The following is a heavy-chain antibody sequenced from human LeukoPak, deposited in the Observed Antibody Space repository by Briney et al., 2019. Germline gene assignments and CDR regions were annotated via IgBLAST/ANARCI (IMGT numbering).Heavy chain of an antibody. CDR1: GGPISSYY. Sequence: PSETLSLTCTVSGGPISSYYWSWIRQPPGKGLEWIGYIYYSGSTNYNPSLKSRVTISVDTSKNQFSLKLSSVTAEGTAVYYCARDGFYYDSSGYYLGETHWYNWFDPWGQGTLVTVSS. D-gene: IGHD3-22*01. CDR2: IYYSGST. CDR3: ARDGFYYDSSGYYLGETHWYNWFDP. J-gene: IGHJ5*02. V-gene: IGHV4-59*01.